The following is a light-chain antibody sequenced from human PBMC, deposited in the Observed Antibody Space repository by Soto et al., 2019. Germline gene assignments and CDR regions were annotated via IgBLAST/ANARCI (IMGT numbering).Light chain of an antibody. J-gene: IGKJ3*01. CDR1: QSISSW. CDR2: KAS. V-gene: IGKV1-5*03. Sequence: DIQMTQSPSTLSASVGDRVTITCRASQSISSWLAWYQQKPGKAPKLLIYKASSLESGVPSRFSGSGSGTEFTLTISSLQPDDFATYYCQQYNSYSPTFGPGTNVDI. CDR3: QQYNSYSPT.